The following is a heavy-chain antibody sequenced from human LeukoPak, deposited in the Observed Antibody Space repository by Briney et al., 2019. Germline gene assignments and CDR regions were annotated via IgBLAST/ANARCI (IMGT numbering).Heavy chain of an antibody. CDR3: ASSRYSSSWALN. V-gene: IGHV3-30-3*01. D-gene: IGHD6-13*01. J-gene: IGHJ4*02. CDR2: ISYDGSNK. CDR1: GFTFSSSA. Sequence: GGSLRLSCAASGFTFSSSAMHWVRQAPGKGLEWVAVISYDGSNKYYADSVKGRFTISRDNSKNTLYLQMNSLRAEDTAVYYCASSRYSSSWALNWGQGTLVTVSS.